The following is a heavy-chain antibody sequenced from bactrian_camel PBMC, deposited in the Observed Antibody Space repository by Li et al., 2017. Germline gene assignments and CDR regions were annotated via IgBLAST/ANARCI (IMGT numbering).Heavy chain of an antibody. Sequence: HVQLVESGGGSVQAEGALRLSCAASDYTLTIYDLAWFRQAPGNLREGVAYIDINGYTTYAHSVKDRFTISKDNAKNILYLQMDSLTPEDTGTYRCAASWDVTAPAALGRISSPEFGYWGEGTQVTVS. D-gene: IGHD5*01. J-gene: IGHJ6*01. CDR2: IDINGYT. CDR3: AASWDVTAPAALGRISSPEFGY. CDR1: DYTLTIYD. V-gene: IGHV3S33*01.